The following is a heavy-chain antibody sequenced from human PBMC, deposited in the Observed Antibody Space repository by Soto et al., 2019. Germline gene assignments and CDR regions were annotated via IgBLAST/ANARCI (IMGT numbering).Heavy chain of an antibody. CDR1: GGTFSSYT. D-gene: IGHD6-19*01. CDR2: IIPILGIA. J-gene: IGHJ4*02. Sequence: QVQLVQSGAEVKKPGSSVKVSCKASGGTFSSYTISWVRQAPGQGLEWMGRIIPILGIANYAQKFQGRVTITADKTTSTAYMELNSLRSEDTAVYYCARDAIAVAHFDYWGQGTLVTVSS. V-gene: IGHV1-69*08. CDR3: ARDAIAVAHFDY.